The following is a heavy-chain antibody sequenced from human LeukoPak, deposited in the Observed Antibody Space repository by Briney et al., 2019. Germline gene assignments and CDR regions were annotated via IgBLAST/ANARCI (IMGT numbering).Heavy chain of an antibody. V-gene: IGHV4-34*01. Sequence: PSETLSLTCAVYGGSFSGYYWSWIRQPPGKGLEWIGEINHSGSTNYNPSLKSRVTISVDTSKNQFSLKLSSVTAADTAVYYCARGRSYYDSSARPKFNFDYWGQETLVTVSS. CDR3: ARGRSYYDSSARPKFNFDY. CDR1: GGSFSGYY. D-gene: IGHD3-22*01. CDR2: INHSGST. J-gene: IGHJ4*02.